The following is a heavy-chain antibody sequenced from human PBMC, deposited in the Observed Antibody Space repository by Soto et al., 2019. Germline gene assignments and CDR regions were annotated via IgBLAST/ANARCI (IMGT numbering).Heavy chain of an antibody. CDR2: IYYSGST. D-gene: IGHD2-15*01. CDR3: ARTPIGYCSGGTCSNWFDP. CDR1: GGSISGHY. Sequence: QVQLQESGPGLVRPSETLSLTCTVSGGSISGHYWSWIRQPPGRGLEWIGYIYYSGSTYVSPSLKSRVTMSVDTSENQFFLKLRSVTAADTAVYYCARTPIGYCSGGTCSNWFDPWGQGTLVTVSS. J-gene: IGHJ5*02. V-gene: IGHV4-59*08.